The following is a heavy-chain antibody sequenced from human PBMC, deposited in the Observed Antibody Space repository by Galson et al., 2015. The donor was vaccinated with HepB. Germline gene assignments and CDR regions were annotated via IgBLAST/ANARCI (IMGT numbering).Heavy chain of an antibody. Sequence: SVKVSCKASGYTFINYGMTWLRQAPGQRLEWMGWINAHNGDKSYAQKVQGRVTMTTDTSTSTGYMELRSLRSDDTALYFCARVPLDCSSTSCYGNYYHYGLDVWCQGTTVTISS. V-gene: IGHV1-18*04. CDR2: INAHNGDK. D-gene: IGHD2-2*01. CDR1: GYTFINYG. CDR3: ARVPLDCSSTSCYGNYYHYGLDV. J-gene: IGHJ6*02.